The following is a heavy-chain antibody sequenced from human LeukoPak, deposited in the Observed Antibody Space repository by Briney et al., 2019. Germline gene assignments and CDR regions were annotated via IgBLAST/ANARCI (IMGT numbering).Heavy chain of an antibody. CDR2: IYYSGST. CDR3: ARYNWIKTWFGP. V-gene: IGHV4-59*01. Sequence: SETLSLTCTVSGGSISSYYWSWIRQPPGKGLEWIGYIYYSGSTNYNPSLKSRVTISVDTSKNQFSLKLNSVTAADTAVYYGARYNWIKTWFGPWGQGTLVTVSS. D-gene: IGHD1-20*01. J-gene: IGHJ5*02. CDR1: GGSISSYY.